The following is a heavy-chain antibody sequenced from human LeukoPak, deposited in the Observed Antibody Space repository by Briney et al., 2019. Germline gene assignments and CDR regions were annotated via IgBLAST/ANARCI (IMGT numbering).Heavy chain of an antibody. CDR1: GFTFSSYA. J-gene: IGHJ4*02. Sequence: GGSLRLSCAASGFTFSSYAMSWVRQAPGEGLEWVSGISGSGGNTYYADSVKGRFTISRDNSKNTLYLQMNSLRAEDTAVYYCAKGNWGPLYYFDYWGQGTLVTVSS. CDR3: AKGNWGPLYYFDY. CDR2: ISGSGGNT. V-gene: IGHV3-23*01. D-gene: IGHD7-27*01.